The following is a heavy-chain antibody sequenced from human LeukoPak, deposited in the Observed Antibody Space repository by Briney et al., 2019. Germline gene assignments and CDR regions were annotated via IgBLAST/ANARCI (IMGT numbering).Heavy chain of an antibody. CDR3: ASLRGVVPAAVYYYGMDV. Sequence: GGSLRLSCAASGFTFSSYAMHWVRQAPGKGLEWVAVISYDGSNKYYADSVKGRFTISRDNSKNTLYPQMNSLRAEDTAVYYCASLRGVVPAAVYYYGMDVWGQGTTVTVSS. CDR1: GFTFSSYA. D-gene: IGHD2-2*01. J-gene: IGHJ6*02. V-gene: IGHV3-30*04. CDR2: ISYDGSNK.